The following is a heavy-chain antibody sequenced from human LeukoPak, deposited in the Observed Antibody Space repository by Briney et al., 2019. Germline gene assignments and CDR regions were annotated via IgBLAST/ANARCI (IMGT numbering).Heavy chain of an antibody. J-gene: IGHJ4*02. CDR1: GFTFSGSY. CDR3: AGGQGYLIEL. D-gene: IGHD2-15*01. Sequence: GGSLRLSCAASGFTFSGSYMTWIRQAPGKGLEWLSYISPSGDAIYSADSVQGRFTISRDNAQNSLYLQINNLRAEDTAVYYCAGGQGYLIELWGQGTLVTVSS. V-gene: IGHV3-11*04. CDR2: ISPSGDAI.